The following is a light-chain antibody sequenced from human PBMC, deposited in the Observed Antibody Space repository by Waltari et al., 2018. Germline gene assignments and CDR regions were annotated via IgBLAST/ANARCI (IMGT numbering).Light chain of an antibody. Sequence: DLPMNQSPSSLSAPVGDRVTITCRATENINSYLAWLQQKPGKAPKALIYAASSLQSGVPSKFSGSGSGTDVALTISSLQPEDFATYYCQQYNNYPITFGQGTRLEIK. J-gene: IGKJ5*01. CDR2: AAS. CDR3: QQYNNYPIT. V-gene: IGKV1-16*02. CDR1: ENINSY.